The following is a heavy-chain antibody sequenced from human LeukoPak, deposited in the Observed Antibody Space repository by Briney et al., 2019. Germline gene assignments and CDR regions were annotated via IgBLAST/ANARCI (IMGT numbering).Heavy chain of an antibody. CDR3: ASGDNDPLFDY. Sequence: SQTLSLTCTVSGGSISSGGYYWSWIRQHPGKGLEWIGSIYYSGSTYYNPSLKGRVTISLVTSKNQFSLKLSSVTAADTAIYYCASGDNDPLFDYWGREPWSPSP. J-gene: IGHJ4*02. V-gene: IGHV4-31*03. D-gene: IGHD1-1*01. CDR1: GGSISSGGYY. CDR2: IYYSGST.